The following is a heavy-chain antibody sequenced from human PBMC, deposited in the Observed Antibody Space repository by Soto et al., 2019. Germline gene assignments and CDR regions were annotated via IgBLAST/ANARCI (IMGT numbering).Heavy chain of an antibody. CDR2: IYYSGST. J-gene: IGHJ5*02. CDR3: ARYSSSLNWFDP. CDR1: GGSVSSGSYY. D-gene: IGHD6-13*01. Sequence: SETLSLTCTVSGGSVSSGSYYWSWIRQPPGKGLEWIGYIYYSGSTNYNPSLKSRVTISVDTSKNQFSLKLSSVTAADTAVYYCARYSSSLNWFDPWGQGTLVTVSS. V-gene: IGHV4-61*01.